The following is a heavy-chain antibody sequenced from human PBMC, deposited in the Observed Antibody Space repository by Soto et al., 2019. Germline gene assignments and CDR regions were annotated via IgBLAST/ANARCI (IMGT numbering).Heavy chain of an antibody. J-gene: IGHJ4*02. V-gene: IGHV3-13*01. CDR1: GFTFSSYD. Sequence: VGSLRLSCAASGFTFSSYDMHWVRQATGKGLEWVSAIGTAGDTYYPGSVKGRFTISRENAKNSLYLQMNSLRAGDTAVYYCARVAPGSYAFDYWGQGTLVTVSS. CDR2: IGTAGDT. D-gene: IGHD1-26*01. CDR3: ARVAPGSYAFDY.